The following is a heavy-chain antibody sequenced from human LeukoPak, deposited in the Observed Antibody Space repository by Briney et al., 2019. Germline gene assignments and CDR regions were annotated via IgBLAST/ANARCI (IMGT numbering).Heavy chain of an antibody. CDR3: ARGAVVVPAAIRYYYYYYYMDV. CDR2: IYYSGST. D-gene: IGHD2-2*02. Sequence: PSQTLSLTCTVSGGSISSGDYYWSWIRQPPGKGLEWLGYIYYSGSTYYNPSLKSRVTISVDTSKNQFSLKLSSVTAADTAVYYCARGAVVVPAAIRYYYYYYYMDVWGKGTTVTVSS. V-gene: IGHV4-30-4*08. CDR1: GGSISSGDYY. J-gene: IGHJ6*03.